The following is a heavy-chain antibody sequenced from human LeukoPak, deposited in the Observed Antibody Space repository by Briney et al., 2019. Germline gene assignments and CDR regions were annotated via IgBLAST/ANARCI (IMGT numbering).Heavy chain of an antibody. D-gene: IGHD4-17*01. Sequence: GGSLRLSCVASGFTLSSAWMSWVRQAPGKGLEWVAVISYDGSYKYHADSVKGRFTISRDNSENTLYLQMNSLRAEDTAVYYCAKVSDYGDYALDYWGQGTLVTVSS. CDR2: ISYDGSYK. CDR3: AKVSDYGDYALDY. CDR1: GFTLSSAW. V-gene: IGHV3-30*18. J-gene: IGHJ4*02.